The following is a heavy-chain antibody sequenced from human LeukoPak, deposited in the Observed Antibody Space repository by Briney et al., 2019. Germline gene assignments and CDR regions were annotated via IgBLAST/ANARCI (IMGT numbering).Heavy chain of an antibody. Sequence: GGSLRLSCAASGFTFSNAWMSWVRQAPGKGLEWVGRIKSKTDGGTTDYAAPVKGRFTISRDDSKNTLYLQMNSLKTEDTAVHYCTTAPHRYCSSTSCYSSYYWGQGTLVTVSS. CDR3: TTAPHRYCSSTSCYSSYY. J-gene: IGHJ4*02. D-gene: IGHD2-2*02. CDR1: GFTFSNAW. CDR2: IKSKTDGGTT. V-gene: IGHV3-15*01.